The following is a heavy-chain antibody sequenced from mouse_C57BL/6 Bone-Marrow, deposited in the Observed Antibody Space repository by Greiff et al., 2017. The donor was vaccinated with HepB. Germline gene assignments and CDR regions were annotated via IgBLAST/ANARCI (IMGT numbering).Heavy chain of an antibody. Sequence: VQLKESGPVLVKPGASVKMSCKASGYTFTDYYMNWVKQSHGKSLEWIGVINPYNGGTSYNQKFKGKATLTVDKSSSTAYMELNSLTSEDSAVYYCAREGLLRPWFAYWGQGTLVTVSA. J-gene: IGHJ3*01. CDR2: INPYNGGT. CDR1: GYTFTDYY. D-gene: IGHD1-2*01. CDR3: AREGLLRPWFAY. V-gene: IGHV1-19*01.